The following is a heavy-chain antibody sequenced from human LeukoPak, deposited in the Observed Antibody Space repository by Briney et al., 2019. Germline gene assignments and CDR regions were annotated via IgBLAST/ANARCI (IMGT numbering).Heavy chain of an antibody. Sequence: GGSLRLSCAASGFTFSSYWMHWVRQAPGKGLVWVSRINSDGSSTSYADSVKGRFTISRDNAKNTLYLQMNSLRDDDTAVYYCAREQVAGPNYYMDVWGKGTTVTISS. CDR1: GFTFSSYW. D-gene: IGHD6-19*01. V-gene: IGHV3-74*01. J-gene: IGHJ6*03. CDR3: AREQVAGPNYYMDV. CDR2: INSDGSST.